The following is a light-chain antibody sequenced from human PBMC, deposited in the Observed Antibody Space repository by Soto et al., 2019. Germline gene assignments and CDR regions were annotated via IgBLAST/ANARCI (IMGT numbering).Light chain of an antibody. CDR2: TAS. Sequence: EIVLTQSPGTLSLSPGGRATLSCRASQSVSSSYLAWYQQKPGQAPRLLIYTASSRATGIPDRFSGSGSGTDLTLTISRPEPQDFAVYYCQQYGSSPLTFGGGTNVEIK. CDR3: QQYGSSPLT. CDR1: QSVSSSY. V-gene: IGKV3-20*01. J-gene: IGKJ4*01.